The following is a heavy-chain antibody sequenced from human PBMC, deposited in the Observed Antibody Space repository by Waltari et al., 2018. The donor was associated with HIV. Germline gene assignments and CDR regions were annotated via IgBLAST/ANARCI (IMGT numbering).Heavy chain of an antibody. Sequence: EVQRVESGGGLVQRGGSGRLSCAAGGCTFSSYDMNWVRQAPGKGLEWVSSISKSGTTIYYADSVKGRFIISRDNASNSLYLQMSSLRAEDTAVYYCAREYHDFWNGEIDYWGQGALVTVSS. CDR1: GCTFSSYD. CDR2: ISKSGTTI. D-gene: IGHD3-3*01. CDR3: AREYHDFWNGEIDY. V-gene: IGHV3-48*03. J-gene: IGHJ4*02.